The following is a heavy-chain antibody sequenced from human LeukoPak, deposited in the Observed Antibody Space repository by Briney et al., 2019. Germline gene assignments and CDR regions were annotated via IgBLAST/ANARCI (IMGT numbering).Heavy chain of an antibody. J-gene: IGHJ4*02. CDR2: IDHSGRT. V-gene: IGHV4-34*01. CDR3: ARKSIVTSGRKPYDY. Sequence: PSETLSLTCAVYGGSFSGYYWSWIRQVPGKGPEWIGEIDHSGRTNANSSLKSRVTISVGMSKNQFSLRLNSVTAADTAVYYCARKSIVTSGRKPYDYWDQGALVTVSS. D-gene: IGHD6-13*01. CDR1: GGSFSGYY.